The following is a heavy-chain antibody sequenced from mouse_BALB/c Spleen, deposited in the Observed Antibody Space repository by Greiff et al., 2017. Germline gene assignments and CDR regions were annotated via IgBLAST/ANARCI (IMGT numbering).Heavy chain of an antibody. D-gene: IGHD4-1*01. CDR3: ARSGSGTPDY. V-gene: IGHV1S81*02. CDR2: INPSNGRT. CDR1: GYTFTSYW. J-gene: IGHJ2*01. Sequence: QVQLKQPGAELVKPGASVKLSCKASGYTFTSYWMHWVKQRPGQGLEWIGEINPSNGRTNYNEKFKSKATLTVDKSSSTAYMQLSSLTSEDSAVYYCARSGSGTPDYWGQGTTLTVSS.